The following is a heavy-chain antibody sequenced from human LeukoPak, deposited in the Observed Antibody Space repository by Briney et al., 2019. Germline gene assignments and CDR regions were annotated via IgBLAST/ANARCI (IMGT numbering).Heavy chain of an antibody. V-gene: IGHV5-51*01. D-gene: IGHD1-1*01. Sequence: GESLKISCKGSEXRFTNYWIGWVRQMPGKGLEWMGIIWPGDSNTRYSPSFQGQVTISADKSISTAYLQWSSLKASDTAMYYCARRPAASSNWDSWGQGTLVTVSS. CDR1: EXRFTNYW. J-gene: IGHJ4*02. CDR3: ARRPAASSNWDS. CDR2: IWPGDSNT.